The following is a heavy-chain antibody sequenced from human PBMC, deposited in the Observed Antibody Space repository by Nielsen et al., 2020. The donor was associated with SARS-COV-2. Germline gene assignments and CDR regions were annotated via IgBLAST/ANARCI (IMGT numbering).Heavy chain of an antibody. D-gene: IGHD6-13*01. CDR2: ISYDGSNK. CDR1: GFVFSNYG. J-gene: IGHJ6*02. CDR3: AKIAGRTQFYYYYGMDV. Sequence: GESLKISCAVSGFVFSNYGMHWVRQAPGRGLEWVAVISYDGSNKQYADSVEGRFTISRDNSKNRLYLEMNSLRPEDTAAYYCAKIAGRTQFYYYYGMDVWGQGTSVTVAS. V-gene: IGHV3-30*18.